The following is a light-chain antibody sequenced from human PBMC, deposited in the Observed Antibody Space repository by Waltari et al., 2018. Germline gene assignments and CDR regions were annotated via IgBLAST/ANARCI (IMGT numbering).Light chain of an antibody. CDR2: SNN. CDR3: ATWDDSLNGL. CDR1: SSNIGSKS. J-gene: IGLJ2*01. V-gene: IGLV1-44*01. Sequence: SVLTQPPSVSGTPGQRVSLSCSGSSSNIGSKSVNWYQQVPGTAPKLLIYSNNQRPSGVPDRFSGSKSGTSASLAISGLQSEDEADYYCATWDDSLNGLFGGGTKLTVL.